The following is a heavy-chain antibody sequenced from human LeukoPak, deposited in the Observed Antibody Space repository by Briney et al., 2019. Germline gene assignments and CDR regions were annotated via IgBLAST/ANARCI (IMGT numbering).Heavy chain of an antibody. J-gene: IGHJ5*02. Sequence: PGGSLRLSCAASGFTFSSYAMSWVRQAPGKGLEWVSTIGVRGTIYYADSVKGRFTISRDNSKNTLYLQMNSLRAEDTAVYYCAKEAMPGTVTSWGQGTLVTVPS. V-gene: IGHV3-23*01. CDR3: AKEAMPGTVTS. CDR2: IGVRGTI. CDR1: GFTFSSYA. D-gene: IGHD6-13*01.